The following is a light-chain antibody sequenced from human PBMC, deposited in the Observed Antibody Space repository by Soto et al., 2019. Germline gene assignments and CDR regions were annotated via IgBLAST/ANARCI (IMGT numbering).Light chain of an antibody. CDR1: QSVSSK. CDR2: GAS. Sequence: EIVLTQSPGTLSVSPGERATLSCRASQSVSSKLAWYQQKPGQAPRLLFYGASTGATGIPASFSGSGSETEITLSISSPQSEDFAVYSCQQYNNWPGTFGQGTKVEIK. V-gene: IGKV3-15*01. J-gene: IGKJ1*01. CDR3: QQYNNWPGT.